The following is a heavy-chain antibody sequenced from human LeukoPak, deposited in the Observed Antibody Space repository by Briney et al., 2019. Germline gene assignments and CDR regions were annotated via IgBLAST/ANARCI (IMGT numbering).Heavy chain of an antibody. Sequence: GWSLRLSCAASGFIFNYYTMNWVRQAPGKGPEWIAYIDSSGSYHHYAASVKGRFTSSRDNDRDSVYLQMNNLRADDTAVYYCGRDIHSSRFDYWGHGTLVTVSS. CDR1: GFIFNYYT. D-gene: IGHD1-26*01. V-gene: IGHV3-21*01. J-gene: IGHJ4*01. CDR3: GRDIHSSRFDY. CDR2: IDSSGSYH.